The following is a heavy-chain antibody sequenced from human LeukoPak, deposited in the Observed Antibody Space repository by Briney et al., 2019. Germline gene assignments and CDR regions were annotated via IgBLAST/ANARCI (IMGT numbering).Heavy chain of an antibody. CDR1: GFTFSSYA. J-gene: IGHJ6*02. D-gene: IGHD3-10*01. CDR2: ISGNGGST. Sequence: GGSLRLSCAASGFTFSSYAMSWVRQAPGKGLEWVSAISGNGGSTYYADSVKGRFTISRDNSKNALYLQMNSLRVEDTAVYYCARFTMASLYYGMDAWGQGTTVTVSS. CDR3: ARFTMASLYYGMDA. V-gene: IGHV3-23*01.